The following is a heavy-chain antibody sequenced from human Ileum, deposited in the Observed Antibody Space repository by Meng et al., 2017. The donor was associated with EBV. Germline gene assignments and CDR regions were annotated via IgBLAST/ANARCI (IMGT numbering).Heavy chain of an antibody. CDR3: AREARSSGYHPGIGP. CDR2: INHSGST. Sequence: QVQLQHWGAGLLKPSETLSLTWAVYGGFFSGYYWSWIRQSPGKGLEWIGEINHSGSTNYNPSLKSRVTISVDTSKNQFSLKLTSVTAADTAVYYCAREARSSGYHPGIGPWGQGTLVTVSS. J-gene: IGHJ5*02. V-gene: IGHV4-34*02. D-gene: IGHD3-22*01. CDR1: GGFFSGYY.